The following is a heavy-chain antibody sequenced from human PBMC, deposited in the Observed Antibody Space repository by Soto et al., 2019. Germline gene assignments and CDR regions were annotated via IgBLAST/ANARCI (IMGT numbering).Heavy chain of an antibody. D-gene: IGHD4-17*01. CDR3: ARADGVSDYGDFDY. CDR2: INAYNGNT. J-gene: IGHJ4*02. CDR1: GYTFTSYG. V-gene: IGHV1-18*01. Sequence: QVQLVQSGAEVKKPGASVKVSCKASGYTFTSYGISWVRQAPGQGHEWMGWINAYNGNTNYAQKLQGRVTMTTDTSTSTGYMELRSLRSDDTAVYYCARADGVSDYGDFDYWGQGTLVTVSS.